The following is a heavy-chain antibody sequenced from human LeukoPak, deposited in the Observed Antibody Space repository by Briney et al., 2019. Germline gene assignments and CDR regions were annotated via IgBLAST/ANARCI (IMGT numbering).Heavy chain of an antibody. D-gene: IGHD6-6*01. CDR3: ARESSSSSGSAFDI. V-gene: IGHV3-53*01. CDR1: GFTVSSNY. CDR2: IYNGGST. Sequence: PGGSLRLSCAASGFTVSSNYMSWVRQAPGKGLEWVSVIYNGGSTYYADSVKGRFTISRDNSKNTLYLQMNSLRAEDTAVYYCARESSSSSGSAFDIWGQGTMVTVSS. J-gene: IGHJ3*02.